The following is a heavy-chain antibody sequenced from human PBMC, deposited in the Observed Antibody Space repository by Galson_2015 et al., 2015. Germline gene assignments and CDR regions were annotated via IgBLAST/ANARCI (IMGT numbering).Heavy chain of an antibody. J-gene: IGHJ4*02. CDR3: AGGMAAAGVDY. CDR2: IKQDGSEK. V-gene: IGHV3-7*01. CDR1: GFTFRSYW. Sequence: SLRLSCAASGFTFRSYWMSWVRQAPGKGLEWVASIKQDGSEKYYVDSVKGRFTISRDNAKNSLYLQMNSLRAEDTAVYYCAGGMAAAGVDYWGQGTLVTVSS. D-gene: IGHD6-13*01.